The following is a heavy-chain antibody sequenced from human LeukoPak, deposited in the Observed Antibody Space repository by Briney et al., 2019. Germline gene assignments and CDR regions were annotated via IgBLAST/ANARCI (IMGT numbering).Heavy chain of an antibody. CDR3: AKGVVLGYCSSTSCHLYFDY. J-gene: IGHJ4*02. V-gene: IGHV3-23*01. CDR2: ISGSGGST. D-gene: IGHD2-2*01. Sequence: GGSLRLSCAASGFTFSSYAMSWVRQAPGKGLEWVSAISGSGGSTYYADSVKGRFTISRDNSKNTLYLQMNSLRAEDTAVYYCAKGVVLGYCSSTSCHLYFDYWGQGTLVTVSS. CDR1: GFTFSSYA.